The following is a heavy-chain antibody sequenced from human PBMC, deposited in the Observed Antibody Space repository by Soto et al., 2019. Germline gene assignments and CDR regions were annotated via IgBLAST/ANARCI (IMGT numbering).Heavy chain of an antibody. D-gene: IGHD2-21*02. V-gene: IGHV3-23*01. J-gene: IGHJ4*02. CDR2: IGASGDIT. CDR3: AKDDCTDRGDDYFDY. Sequence: GGSLRLSCAASGFSFTNFAMSWVRQAPGKGLEWVAGIGASGDITWYADSVKGRLSISRDNSKNTLYLQLSSLRFDDTAVYYCAKDDCTDRGDDYFDYWGPGTLVTVSS. CDR1: GFSFTNFA.